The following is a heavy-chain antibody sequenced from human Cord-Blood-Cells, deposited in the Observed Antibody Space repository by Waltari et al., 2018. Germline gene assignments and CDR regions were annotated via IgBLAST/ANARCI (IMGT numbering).Heavy chain of an antibody. Sequence: WVRQAPGKGLEWVSLISWDGGSTYYANSVKGRLTVSRGDSKSSRYLQIGSLRAEDAALYCCGEGRTDDVDYWGQGTLVTVSS. CDR3: GEGRTDDVDY. V-gene: IGHV3-43D*04. D-gene: IGHD2-21*02. CDR2: ISWDGGST. J-gene: IGHJ4*02.